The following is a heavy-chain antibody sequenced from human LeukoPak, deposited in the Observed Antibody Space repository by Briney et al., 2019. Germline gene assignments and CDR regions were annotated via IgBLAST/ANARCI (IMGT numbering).Heavy chain of an antibody. CDR1: GGSISSYY. V-gene: IGHV4-4*09. Sequence: PSETLSLTCTVSGGSISSYYWSWIRQPPGKGLEWIGYIYTSGSTNYNPSLKSRVTVSVDTSKNQFSLKLSSVTAADTAVYYCARQSSSSPLFDYWGQGTLVTVSS. D-gene: IGHD6-6*01. J-gene: IGHJ4*02. CDR3: ARQSSSSPLFDY. CDR2: IYTSGST.